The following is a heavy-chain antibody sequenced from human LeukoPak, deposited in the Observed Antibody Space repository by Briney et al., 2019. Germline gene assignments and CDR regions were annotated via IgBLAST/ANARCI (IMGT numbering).Heavy chain of an antibody. J-gene: IGHJ1*01. D-gene: IGHD3-9*01. CDR1: GFTFSSYA. CDR2: ISYDGSNK. Sequence: GRSLRLSCAASGFTFSSYAMHWVRQAPGEGLEWVAVISYDGSNKYYADSVKGRFTISRDNSKNTLYLQMNSLRAEDTAVYYCAREETSRGYDILTGYFRHWGQGTLVTVSS. CDR3: AREETSRGYDILTGYFRH. V-gene: IGHV3-30*04.